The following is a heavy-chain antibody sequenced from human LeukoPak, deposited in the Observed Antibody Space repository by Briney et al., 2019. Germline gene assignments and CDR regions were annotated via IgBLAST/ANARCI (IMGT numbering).Heavy chain of an antibody. CDR3: ARGPGEGYNSYYFDY. CDR1: GGTFSSYA. Sequence: SVKVSCKASGGTFSSYAISWVRQAPGQGLEWMGRIIPILGIANYAQKFQGRVTITADKSTSTAYMELSSLRSEDTAVYYCARGPGEGYNSYYFDYWGQGTLVTVSS. V-gene: IGHV1-69*04. J-gene: IGHJ4*01. CDR2: IIPILGIA. D-gene: IGHD5-24*01.